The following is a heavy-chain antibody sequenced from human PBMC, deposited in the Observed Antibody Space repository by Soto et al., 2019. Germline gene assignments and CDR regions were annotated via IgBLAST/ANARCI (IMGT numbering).Heavy chain of an antibody. CDR1: GFTFSNYG. J-gene: IGHJ4*02. CDR2: ISSSGDNT. D-gene: IGHD5-18*01. V-gene: IGHV3-64D*06. CDR3: VKDLTKFYSYGYN. Sequence: PGGSLRLSCSASGFTFSNYGMLWVRQAPGKGLQYVSGISSSGDNTYYADSVKGRFTISRDNSENTVYLQMSSLRHEETAVYYCVKDLTKFYSYGYNWGQGTLVTVSS.